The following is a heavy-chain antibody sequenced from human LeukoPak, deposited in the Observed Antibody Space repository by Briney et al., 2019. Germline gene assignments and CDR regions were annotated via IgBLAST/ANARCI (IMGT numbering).Heavy chain of an antibody. CDR3: ARRLRYSGYDWASFLSYGSSGAFDI. Sequence: PGGSLRLYCAASGITFRSYEMNWVRQPPRKGMKWVSYISSSGSTIYYADSVKGRFTISRDNAKNSLYLQMNSLRAEDTAVYYCARRLRYSGYDWASFLSYGSSGAFDIWGQGTMVTVSS. J-gene: IGHJ3*02. CDR1: GITFRSYE. D-gene: IGHD5-12*01. V-gene: IGHV3-48*03. CDR2: ISSSGSTI.